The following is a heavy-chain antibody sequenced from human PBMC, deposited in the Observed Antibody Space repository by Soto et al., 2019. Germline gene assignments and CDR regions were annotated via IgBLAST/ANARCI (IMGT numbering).Heavy chain of an antibody. CDR1: GFSLSSTRMA. Sequence: QITLKESGPTLVKPTQTLTLTCTFSGFSLSSTRMAVGWIRQPPGKALEWLALIYWDDDKRYSPFLKSRLTIXXXTXXTQVVLTTATMDPVDTARYYCAHIVVAGLGYYFDYWGQGTLVTVSS. V-gene: IGHV2-5*02. CDR3: AHIVVAGLGYYFDY. J-gene: IGHJ4*02. D-gene: IGHD6-19*01. CDR2: IYWDDDK.